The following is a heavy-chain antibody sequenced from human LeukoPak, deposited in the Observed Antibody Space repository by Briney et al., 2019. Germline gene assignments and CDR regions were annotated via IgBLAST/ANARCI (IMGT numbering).Heavy chain of an antibody. J-gene: IGHJ4*02. CDR3: VRSTITVTPYCFDY. V-gene: IGHV3-30*03. CDR2: ISYDGSNK. CDR1: GFTFSSYG. Sequence: GRSLRLSCAASGFTFSSYGMHWVRQAPGKGLEWVAVISYDGSNKYYADSVKGRFTISRDNSKNTLYLQMNSLKTEDTAVYYCVRSTITVTPYCFDYWGQGTLVTVSS. D-gene: IGHD4-17*01.